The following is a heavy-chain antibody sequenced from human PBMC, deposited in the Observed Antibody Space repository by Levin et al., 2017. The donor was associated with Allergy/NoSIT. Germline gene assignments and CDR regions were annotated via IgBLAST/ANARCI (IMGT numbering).Heavy chain of an antibody. CDR3: TIDRILTHYYGGGY. CDR1: GFTFSNAW. Sequence: TGGSLRLSCAASGFTFSNAWMNWVRQAPGKGLEWVGRIKSKTDGGTTDYAAPVKGRFTISRDDSKNTLSLQMNSLKTEDTAVYYCTIDRILTHYYGGGYWGQGTLVTVSS. CDR2: IKSKTDGGTT. J-gene: IGHJ4*02. V-gene: IGHV3-15*01. D-gene: IGHD3-9*01.